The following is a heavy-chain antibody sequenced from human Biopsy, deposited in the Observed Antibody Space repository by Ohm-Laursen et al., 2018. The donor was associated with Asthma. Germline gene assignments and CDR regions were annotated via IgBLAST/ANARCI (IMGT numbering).Heavy chain of an antibody. CDR3: ATDRFAGYSTSWYRGFWFDP. Sequence: GQTLSLTCVATGFTFSNYLMHWVRQAPGKGLEYVSAINSNGGSTYHADSVRGRFTISRDNSKNTLYLRMNSLRAEDTAVYYCATDRFAGYSTSWYRGFWFDPWGQGTLVTVSS. CDR2: INSNGGST. J-gene: IGHJ5*02. D-gene: IGHD6-13*01. V-gene: IGHV3-64*04. CDR1: GFTFSNYL.